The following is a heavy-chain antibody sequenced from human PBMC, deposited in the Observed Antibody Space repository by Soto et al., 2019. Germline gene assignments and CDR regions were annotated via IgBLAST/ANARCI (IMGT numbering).Heavy chain of an antibody. J-gene: IGHJ4*02. V-gene: IGHV4-31*03. CDR1: GGSISSGGYY. D-gene: IGHD5-12*01. CDR3: ARARDWSKYSGYDPIDYYFDY. Sequence: SETLSLTRTVSGGSISSGGYYWSWIRQHPGKGLEWIGYIYYSGSTYYNPSLKSRVTISVDTSKNQFSLKLSSVTAADTAVYYCARARDWSKYSGYDPIDYYFDYWGQGTLVTVSS. CDR2: IYYSGST.